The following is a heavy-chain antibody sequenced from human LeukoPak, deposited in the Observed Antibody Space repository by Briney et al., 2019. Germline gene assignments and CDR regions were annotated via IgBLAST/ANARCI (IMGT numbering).Heavy chain of an antibody. CDR2: ISAYNGNT. D-gene: IGHD5-18*01. CDR1: GYTFTSYG. J-gene: IGHJ4*02. V-gene: IGHV1-18*01. CDR3: ARVRDLQYSYDPRRIDY. Sequence: GASVKVSCKASGYTFTSYGISWVRQAPGQGLEWMGWISAYNGNTNYAQKLQGRVTMTTDTSTSTAYMELRSLRSDDTAVYYCARVRDLQYSYDPRRIDYWGQGTLVTVSS.